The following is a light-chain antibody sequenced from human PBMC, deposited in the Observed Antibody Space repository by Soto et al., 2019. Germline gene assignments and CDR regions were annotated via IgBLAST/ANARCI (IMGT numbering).Light chain of an antibody. V-gene: IGLV2-8*01. CDR3: NSYVGSNNYV. Sequence: QSFLAQPPSASWSPGQSVTISCIGTASDIGRYNHVSWYQHHPGKAPKLIIYEVTKRPSGVPDRFSGSKSGNTASLTVSGLQADDEADYYCNSYVGSNNYVFGTGTKVTVL. CDR1: ASDIGRYNH. CDR2: EVT. J-gene: IGLJ1*01.